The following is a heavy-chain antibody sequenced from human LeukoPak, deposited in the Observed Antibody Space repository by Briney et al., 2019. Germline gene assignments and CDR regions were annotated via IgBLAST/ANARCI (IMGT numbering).Heavy chain of an antibody. D-gene: IGHD2-15*01. CDR2: IIPIFGTA. V-gene: IGHV1-69*13. CDR1: GGTFSSYA. Sequence: SVKVSCKASGGTFSSYAISWVRQAPGQGLEWMGGIIPIFGTANYAQKFQGRVTITADESTSTAYMELSSLRSEDTAVYYCARDLGYCSGGSCYSRYFDLWGRGTLVTVSS. J-gene: IGHJ2*01. CDR3: ARDLGYCSGGSCYSRYFDL.